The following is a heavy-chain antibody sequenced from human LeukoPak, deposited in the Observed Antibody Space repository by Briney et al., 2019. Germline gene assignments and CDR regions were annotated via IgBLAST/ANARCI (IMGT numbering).Heavy chain of an antibody. V-gene: IGHV1-46*01. CDR1: GYTFTSYY. Sequence: GASVKVSCKASGYTFTSYYMHWVRQAPGQGLEWMGIINPSGGSTSYAQKFQGRVTMTRDTSTSTVYMELSSLRSEDTAVYYCARDRREEQQLENSNWFDPWGQGTLVTVSS. CDR2: INPSGGST. J-gene: IGHJ5*02. CDR3: ARDRREEQQLENSNWFDP. D-gene: IGHD6-13*01.